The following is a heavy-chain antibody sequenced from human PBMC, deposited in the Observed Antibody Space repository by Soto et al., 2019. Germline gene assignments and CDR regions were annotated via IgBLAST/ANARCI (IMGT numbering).Heavy chain of an antibody. CDR2: IWYDGSHE. D-gene: IGHD3-22*01. V-gene: IGHV3-33*01. Sequence: GGSLRLSCAASGFTFNNYGMHWVRQAPGKGLEWVAVIWYDGSHESYADSVKGRFTISRDNSKSTLYLQMNSLRAEDTAVYYCARDRYSYDSRAYQGVDWYFDLWGRGTLVTVSS. CDR3: ARDRYSYDSRAYQGVDWYFDL. CDR1: GFTFNNYG. J-gene: IGHJ2*01.